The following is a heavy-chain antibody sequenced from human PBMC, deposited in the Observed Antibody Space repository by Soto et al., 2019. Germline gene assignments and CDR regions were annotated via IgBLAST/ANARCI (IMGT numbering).Heavy chain of an antibody. CDR2: IWYDGSHE. D-gene: IGHD3-22*01. V-gene: IGHV3-33*01. Sequence: GGSLRLSCAASGFTFNNYGMHWVRQAPGKGLEWVAVIWYDGSHESYADSVKGRFTISRDNSKSTLYLQMNSLRAEDTAVYYCARDRYSYDSRAYQGVDWYFDLWGRGTLVTVSS. CDR3: ARDRYSYDSRAYQGVDWYFDL. CDR1: GFTFNNYG. J-gene: IGHJ2*01.